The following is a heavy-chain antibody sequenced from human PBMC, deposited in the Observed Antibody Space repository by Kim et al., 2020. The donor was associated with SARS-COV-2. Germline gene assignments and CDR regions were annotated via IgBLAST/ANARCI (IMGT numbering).Heavy chain of an antibody. V-gene: IGHV3-48*02. J-gene: IGHJ3*02. CDR1: GFTFSSYS. CDR3: AREGGGDYPVYDAFDI. Sequence: GGSLRLSCAASGFTFSSYSMNWVRQAPGKGLEWVSYISSSSSTIYYADSVKGRFTISRDNAKNSLYLQMNSLRDEDTAVYYCAREGGGDYPVYDAFDIWGQGTMVTVSS. D-gene: IGHD4-17*01. CDR2: ISSSSSTI.